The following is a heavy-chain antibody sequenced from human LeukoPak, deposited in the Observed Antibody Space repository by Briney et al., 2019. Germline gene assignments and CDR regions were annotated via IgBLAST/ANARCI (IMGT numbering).Heavy chain of an antibody. J-gene: IGHJ4*02. CDR3: VRDFGDYYFDS. D-gene: IGHD2-21*02. CDR1: GGSIGSSTHY. V-gene: IGHV4-39*02. Sequence: SETLSLTCTVSGGSIGSSTHYWGWIRQPPGEGLEWIANTYYSGSTYYNPSLKSRVTISVDTSKNHFSLKLSSVTAADTAVYYCVRDFGDYYFDSWGQGTLVTVSS. CDR2: TYYSGST.